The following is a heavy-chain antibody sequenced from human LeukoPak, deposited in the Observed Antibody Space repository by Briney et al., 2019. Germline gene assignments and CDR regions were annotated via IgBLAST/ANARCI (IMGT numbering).Heavy chain of an antibody. CDR3: ARGGRGFCSGDTCYSEDY. CDR1: GYTFTSYD. D-gene: IGHD2-15*01. V-gene: IGHV1-8*03. CDR2: MNPNSGNT. J-gene: IGHJ4*02. Sequence: ASVKVSCKASGYTFTSYDINWVRQATGQGLEWMGWMNPNSGNTDYAQKFQGRVTITRNTSISTAYMELSSLRSEDTAVFYCARGGRGFCSGDTCYSEDYWGQGTLVTVSS.